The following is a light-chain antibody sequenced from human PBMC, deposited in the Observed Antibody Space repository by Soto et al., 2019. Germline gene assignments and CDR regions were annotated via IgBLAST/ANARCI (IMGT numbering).Light chain of an antibody. CDR3: QQYGSSLYT. Sequence: EIVLTQSPGTLSLSPGERATLSCRASPSVSSSYLAWYQQKPGQAPRLLIYGASSRATGIPGRFSGSGSGTDFTLTISRLEPEDFAVYYGQQYGSSLYTFGQGTKLEIK. CDR1: PSVSSSY. CDR2: GAS. V-gene: IGKV3-20*01. J-gene: IGKJ2*01.